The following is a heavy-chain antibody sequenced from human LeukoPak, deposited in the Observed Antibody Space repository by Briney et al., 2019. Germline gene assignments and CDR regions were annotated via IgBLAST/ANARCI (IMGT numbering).Heavy chain of an antibody. CDR3: ARDVGSAPLFYFDY. Sequence: GGSLRLSCAASGFTFSSYGMHWVRQAPGKGLEWVAVIWYDGSNKYYADSVKGRFTISRGNSKNTLYLQMNSLRAEDTAVYYCARDVGSAPLFYFDYWGQGTLVTVSS. V-gene: IGHV3-33*01. J-gene: IGHJ4*02. D-gene: IGHD1-26*01. CDR1: GFTFSSYG. CDR2: IWYDGSNK.